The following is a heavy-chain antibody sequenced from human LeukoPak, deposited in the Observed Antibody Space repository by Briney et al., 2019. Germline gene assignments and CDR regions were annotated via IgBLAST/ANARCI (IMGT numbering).Heavy chain of an antibody. D-gene: IGHD1-26*01. CDR3: ARNSGANVYTYSFQY. J-gene: IGHJ4*02. Sequence: GGSLRLSCVASGLTFDDYGMSWVRQAPGKGLEWVSGINWNGGTATYADSVKGRFTISRDNAKNSLYLQMNSLRVEDTAFYYCARNSGANVYTYSFQYWGRGTLVTVSS. CDR1: GLTFDDYG. CDR2: INWNGGTA. V-gene: IGHV3-20*04.